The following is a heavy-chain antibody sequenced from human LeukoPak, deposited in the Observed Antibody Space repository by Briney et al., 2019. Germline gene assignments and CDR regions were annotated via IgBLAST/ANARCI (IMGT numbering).Heavy chain of an antibody. CDR3: ARDTQARGIDY. Sequence: SETLSLTCTVSGGSISSYYWSWLRQPPGKGLEWIGYIYYSGSTNYNPSLKSRVTISVDTSKNQFSLKLSSVTAADTAVYYCARDTQARGIDYWGQGTLVTVSS. D-gene: IGHD3-10*01. CDR2: IYYSGST. J-gene: IGHJ4*02. CDR1: GGSISSYY. V-gene: IGHV4-59*01.